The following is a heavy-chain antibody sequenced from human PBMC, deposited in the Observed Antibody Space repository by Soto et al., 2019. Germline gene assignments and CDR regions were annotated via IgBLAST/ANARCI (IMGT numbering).Heavy chain of an antibody. CDR1: GFTLSSYV. CDR2: ISGSGGST. CDR3: ARPTTVIYFDY. V-gene: IGHV3-23*01. D-gene: IGHD4-17*01. Sequence: EVQLLESGGGLVQPGGSLRLSCAASGFTLSSYVMSWVRQAPGKGLEWVSAISGSGGSTYYADSVKGRFTISRDNSKNTLYLQMNSLRAEDTAVYYCARPTTVIYFDYWGQGTLFTVSS. J-gene: IGHJ4*02.